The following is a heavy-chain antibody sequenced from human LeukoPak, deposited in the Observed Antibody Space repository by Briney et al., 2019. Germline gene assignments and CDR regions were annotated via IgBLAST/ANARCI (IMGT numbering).Heavy chain of an antibody. D-gene: IGHD4-23*01. CDR1: GFTFSNYW. CDR3: ARSLDYGGHCFFDY. V-gene: IGHV3-7*01. Sequence: PGGSLRLSCAASGFTFSNYWMTWVLQAPGKGLEWVANIKLDGSEKYYVDSVKGRFTISRDNAKNSVFLQMNSLRAEDTAVYYCARSLDYGGHCFFDYWGQGTLVTVSS. CDR2: IKLDGSEK. J-gene: IGHJ4*02.